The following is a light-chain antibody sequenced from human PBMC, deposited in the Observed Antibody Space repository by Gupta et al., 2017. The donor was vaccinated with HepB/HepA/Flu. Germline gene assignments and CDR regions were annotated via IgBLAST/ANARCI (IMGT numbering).Light chain of an antibody. CDR2: AAS. J-gene: IGKJ4*01. CDR1: QGISSY. V-gene: IGKV1-8*01. CDR3: QQYDSYPLT. Sequence: AIRMTNSPSSFSASTGDRVTITWRASQGISSYLAWYQQKPGKAPKLLIYAASTLKSGVPSRFSGSGSGTDFTLTISGLQSDDFATYYCQQYDSYPLTFGGGTKVEIK.